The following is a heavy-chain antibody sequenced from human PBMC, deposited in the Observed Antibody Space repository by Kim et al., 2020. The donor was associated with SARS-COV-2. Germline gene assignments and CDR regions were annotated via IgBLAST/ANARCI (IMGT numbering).Heavy chain of an antibody. CDR2: ISAYNGNT. V-gene: IGHV1-18*01. J-gene: IGHJ3*02. Sequence: ASVKVSCKASGYTFTSYGISWVRQAPGQGLEWMGWISAYNGNTNYAQKLQGRVTMTTDTNTSTAYMELMSLRSDDTAVYYCAKGGSRVTMIVVVMADAFDIWGQGTMVTVSS. D-gene: IGHD3-22*01. CDR3: AKGGSRVTMIVVVMADAFDI. CDR1: GYTFTSYG.